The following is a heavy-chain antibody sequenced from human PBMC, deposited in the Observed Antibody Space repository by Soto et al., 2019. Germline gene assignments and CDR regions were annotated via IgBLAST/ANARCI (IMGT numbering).Heavy chain of an antibody. CDR1: VYTFTSYA. J-gene: IGHJ6*02. D-gene: IGHD6-19*01. Sequence: ASVKVSCKASVYTFTSYAMHWVRQAPGQRLEWMGWVNAGNGNTKYSQKFQGRVTITRDTSASTAYMELSSLRSEDTAVYYCASVAGWYYYDGMDVWGQGTTVTVSS. CDR2: VNAGNGNT. CDR3: ASVAGWYYYDGMDV. V-gene: IGHV1-3*01.